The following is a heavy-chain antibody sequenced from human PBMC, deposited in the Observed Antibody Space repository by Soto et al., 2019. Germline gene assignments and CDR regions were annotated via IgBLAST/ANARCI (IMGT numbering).Heavy chain of an antibody. V-gene: IGHV3-23*01. J-gene: IGHJ4*02. D-gene: IGHD2-15*01. Sequence: EVQLLESGGGLVQPEGSLRLSCAASGFTFSSYAMSWLRQAPGKGLEWVSLISGSGGTTLYADSVKGRFTISRDNSKNTLYLQMNSLRAEDAAVDYCARDLLSCSGGSCYSGSDYWGQGILVTVSS. CDR1: GFTFSSYA. CDR3: ARDLLSCSGGSCYSGSDY. CDR2: ISGSGGTT.